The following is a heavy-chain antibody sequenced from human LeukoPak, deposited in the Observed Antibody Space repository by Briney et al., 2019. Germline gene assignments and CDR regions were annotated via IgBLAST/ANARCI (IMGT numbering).Heavy chain of an antibody. J-gene: IGHJ4*02. D-gene: IGHD5/OR15-5a*01. CDR1: GYIFTNYW. Sequence: GESLKISCKGSGYIFTNYWIGWVRQMPGKGLEWVGIIYPGDSDTRYSPSFQGQVTISADKSISTAYLQWSSLKASDTAMYYCARHGTASVYDDSIDYWGQGTLVTVSS. CDR3: ARHGTASVYDDSIDY. CDR2: IYPGDSDT. V-gene: IGHV5-51*01.